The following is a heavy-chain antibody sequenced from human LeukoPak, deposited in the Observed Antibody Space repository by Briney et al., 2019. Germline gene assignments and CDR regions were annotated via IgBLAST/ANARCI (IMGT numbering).Heavy chain of an antibody. V-gene: IGHV3-7*01. CDR1: GFTFSGYS. J-gene: IGHJ6*02. Sequence: QSGGSLRLSCAASGFTFSGYSLTWVRQAPGRGLEWVASIKQDGSEKSYVDSVKGRFTISRDNAKNLLYLQMNSLAAEDTAVYYCASGGGSGTYIPYYYYVMDVWGQGTTVTVSS. CDR2: IKQDGSEK. D-gene: IGHD3-10*01. CDR3: ASGGGSGTYIPYYYYVMDV.